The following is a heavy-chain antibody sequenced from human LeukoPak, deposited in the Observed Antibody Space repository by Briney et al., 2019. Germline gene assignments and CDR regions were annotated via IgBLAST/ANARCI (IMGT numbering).Heavy chain of an antibody. CDR3: ARTSWFGVDY. CDR1: GHSFTSYW. CDR2: IDPSDSYT. D-gene: IGHD3-10*01. J-gene: IGHJ4*02. V-gene: IGHV5-10-1*01. Sequence: GESLKISCKGSGHSFTSYWISWVRQMPGKGLEWMGRIDPSDSYTNYSPSFQGHVTISADKSISAAYLQWSSLTASDTAMYYCARTSWFGVDYWGQGTLVTVSS.